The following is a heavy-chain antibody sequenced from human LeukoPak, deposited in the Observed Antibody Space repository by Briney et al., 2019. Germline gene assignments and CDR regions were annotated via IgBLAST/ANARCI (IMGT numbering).Heavy chain of an antibody. CDR2: ISSSSSTI. D-gene: IGHD3-22*01. Sequence: GGSLRLSCAASGFTFSSYWMHWVRQAPGKGLEWVSYISSSSSTIYYADSVKGRFTISRDNAKNSLYLQMNSLRAEDTAVYYCARDLAWGYYDSPDWGQGTLVTVSS. CDR1: GFTFSSYW. CDR3: ARDLAWGYYDSPD. J-gene: IGHJ4*02. V-gene: IGHV3-48*04.